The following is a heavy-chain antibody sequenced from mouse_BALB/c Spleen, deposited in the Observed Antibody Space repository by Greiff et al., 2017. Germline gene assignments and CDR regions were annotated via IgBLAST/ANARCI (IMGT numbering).Heavy chain of an antibody. V-gene: IGHV5-4*02. CDR2: ISDGGSYT. D-gene: IGHD1-2*01. J-gene: IGHJ4*01. Sequence: DVMLVESGGGLVKPGGSLKLSCAASGFTFSDYYMYWVRQTPEKRLEWVATISDGGSYTYYPDSVKGRFTISRDNAKNNLYLQMSSLKSEDTAMYYCARGWELITTATYAMDYWGQGTSVTVSS. CDR3: ARGWELITTATYAMDY. CDR1: GFTFSDYY.